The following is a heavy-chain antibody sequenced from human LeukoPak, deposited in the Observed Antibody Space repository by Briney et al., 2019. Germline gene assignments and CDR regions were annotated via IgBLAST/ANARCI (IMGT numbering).Heavy chain of an antibody. V-gene: IGHV3-23*01. J-gene: IGHJ4*02. CDR3: AKDRRIAAAYLFDY. D-gene: IGHD6-13*01. CDR2: ISGSGGST. CDR1: GFTFNIYA. Sequence: PGGSLRLSCAASGFTFNIYAMSWVRQAPGRGLVWVAGISGSGGSTGYADSVKGRFTISRDNSKNTLYLHMNSLRAEDTAVYYCAKDRRIAAAYLFDYWGQGTLVSVSS.